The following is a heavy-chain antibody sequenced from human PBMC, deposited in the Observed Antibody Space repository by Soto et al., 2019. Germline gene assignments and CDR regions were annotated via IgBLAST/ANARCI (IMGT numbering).Heavy chain of an antibody. CDR2: SRGSSDNT. CDR1: GFSYA. Sequence: PGGSLRLSCAGSGFSYAMRWVRQAPGKGLEWVSASRGSSDNTYNADSVKGRFTISRDKSKNTLYLQMNSLRAEDTAVYYCGAEPTPYSSSWYTSGTWGQGTLVTVSS. CDR3: GAEPTPYSSSWYTSGT. J-gene: IGHJ5*02. D-gene: IGHD6-13*01. V-gene: IGHV3-23*01.